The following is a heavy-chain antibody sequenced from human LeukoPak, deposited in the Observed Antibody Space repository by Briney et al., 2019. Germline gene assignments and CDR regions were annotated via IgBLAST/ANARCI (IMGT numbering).Heavy chain of an antibody. CDR3: ARVSLELRVGAFDI. CDR1: GGSITSHY. CDR2: IFHSGTT. D-gene: IGHD1-7*01. Sequence: TSETLSLTCSVSGGSITSHYWSWIRQPPGKGLEWIGYIFHSGTTNYSPSLRSRVTLSVDTSNSQFSLKLSSVTAADTAVYYCARVSLELRVGAFDIWGQGTMVTVSS. J-gene: IGHJ3*02. V-gene: IGHV4-59*11.